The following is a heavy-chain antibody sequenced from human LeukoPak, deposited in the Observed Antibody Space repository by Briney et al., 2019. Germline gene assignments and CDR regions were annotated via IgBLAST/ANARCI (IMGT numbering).Heavy chain of an antibody. J-gene: IGHJ4*02. CDR1: GFTFSSYW. CDR3: ARGQTPCPRTCLDY. Sequence: GGSLRLSCVGSGFTFSSYWTTWVRQAPGKGLEWVANINQDGSEEIYVDSVRGRFTISRDNARNSLFLQMNSLRAEDTAVYYCARGQTPCPRTCLDYWGQGTLVTVSS. D-gene: IGHD1-14*01. V-gene: IGHV3-7*04. CDR2: INQDGSEE.